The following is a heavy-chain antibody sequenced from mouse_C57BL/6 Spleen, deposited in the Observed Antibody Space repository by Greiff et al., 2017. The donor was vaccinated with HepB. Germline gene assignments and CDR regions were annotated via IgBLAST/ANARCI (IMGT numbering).Heavy chain of an antibody. Sequence: QQSCKASGYTFTSYWMHWVKQRPGRGLEWIGRIEPNSGGTKYNEKFKSKATLTVDKPSSTAYMQLSSLTSEDSAVYYCAREELTGGFAYWGQGTLVTVSA. CDR2: IEPNSGGT. J-gene: IGHJ3*01. V-gene: IGHV1-72*01. D-gene: IGHD4-1*01. CDR3: AREELTGGFAY. CDR1: GYTFTSYW.